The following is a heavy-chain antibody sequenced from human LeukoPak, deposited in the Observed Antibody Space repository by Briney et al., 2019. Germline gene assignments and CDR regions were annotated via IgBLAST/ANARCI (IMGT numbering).Heavy chain of an antibody. D-gene: IGHD2-2*01. CDR2: INDVSSDI. V-gene: IGHV3-21*05. CDR3: ARDTYQPGLIDC. Sequence: GGSLRLSCAASGFTFSLYAMNWVRQAPGKGLEGVSYINDVSSDIHYADSVKGRFTISRDNAKNTLSLQMNSLRAEDTAVYYCARDTYQPGLIDCWGQGTLVTVPS. J-gene: IGHJ4*02. CDR1: GFTFSLYA.